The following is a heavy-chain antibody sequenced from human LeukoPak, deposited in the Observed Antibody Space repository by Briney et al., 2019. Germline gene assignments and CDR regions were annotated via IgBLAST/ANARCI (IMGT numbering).Heavy chain of an antibody. Sequence: GGSLRLSCGVSGFTFSSYVMSWVRQAPGKGLEWVSAISGGGSMTDYLDSVKGRFTISRDNSKNTLYLQMNSLRAEDTAVYYCVKDLGITWSRGAIKAQRAKFDYWGQGTLVTVSS. CDR2: ISGGGSMT. J-gene: IGHJ4*02. V-gene: IGHV3-23*01. D-gene: IGHD3-10*01. CDR3: VKDLGITWSRGAIKAQRAKFDY. CDR1: GFTFSSYV.